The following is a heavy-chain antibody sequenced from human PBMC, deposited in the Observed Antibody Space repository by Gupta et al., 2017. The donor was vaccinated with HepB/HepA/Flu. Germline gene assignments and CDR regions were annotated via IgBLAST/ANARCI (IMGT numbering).Heavy chain of an antibody. Sequence: QGQFVGSGGGVVQRGGSRRPACEGSGLTFSSYGMNWVRQAPGKGLEWVAAIWYDGSNKYYADSVKGRFTISRDNSKNTLFLLMNSLRAEDTALYFCARDRVRLDYWGQGTLVTVSS. CDR3: ARDRVRLDY. V-gene: IGHV3-33*01. J-gene: IGHJ4*02. CDR2: IWYDGSNK. CDR1: GLTFSSYG.